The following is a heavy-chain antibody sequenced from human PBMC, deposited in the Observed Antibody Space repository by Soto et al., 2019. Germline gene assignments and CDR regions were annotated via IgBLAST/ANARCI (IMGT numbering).Heavy chain of an antibody. CDR3: AKGAWYGSSSSSDS. J-gene: IGHJ4*02. Sequence: QVQLVESGGGVVQPGRSLRLSCAASGSSLINYDMHWVRQAPGKGLEWVAVMSYDGSRQFYADSVRRRFSVSRDISKSALYLQMSSLRIEDTAIYYCAKGAWYGSSSSSDSWGQGTHVTVSS. CDR2: MSYDGSRQ. D-gene: IGHD6-6*01. V-gene: IGHV3-30*18. CDR1: GSSLINYD.